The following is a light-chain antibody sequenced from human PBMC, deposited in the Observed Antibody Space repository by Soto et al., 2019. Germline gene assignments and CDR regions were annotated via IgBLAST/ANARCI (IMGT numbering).Light chain of an antibody. CDR3: CSYSGSYVA. CDR1: SSDVGGYNF. Sequence: QSALTQPRSVSGSPGQSVTISCTGTSSDVGGYNFVSWYQQLPGKAPKLMIYDVIKRPSGVPDRFSGSRSGNTASLTISGLQAEDEADYYCCSYSGSYVAFGGGTKLTVL. CDR2: DVI. V-gene: IGLV2-11*01. J-gene: IGLJ2*01.